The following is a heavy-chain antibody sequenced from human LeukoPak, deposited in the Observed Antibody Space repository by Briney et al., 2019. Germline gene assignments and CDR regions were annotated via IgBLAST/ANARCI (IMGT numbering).Heavy chain of an antibody. Sequence: GRALRLSCAASGCTFSSYGMQGVGQAPGKGVEGVAGICYDGSKKYYADSVKGLFTISSDNSKHTLYLQITSLSAEDTAVYYCARVSRYSSGNANWFDPCGQGTLVTVSS. V-gene: IGHV3-33*01. CDR1: GCTFSSYG. CDR2: ICYDGSKK. D-gene: IGHD6-19*01. J-gene: IGHJ5*02. CDR3: ARVSRYSSGNANWFDP.